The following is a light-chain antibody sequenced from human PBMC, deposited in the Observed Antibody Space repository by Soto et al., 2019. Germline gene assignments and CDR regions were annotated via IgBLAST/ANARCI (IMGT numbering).Light chain of an antibody. CDR2: DVS. J-gene: IGLJ1*01. CDR3: CSYAGSYTFV. Sequence: QPVLTEPRSVSGSPGQSVTISCTGTSSDVGVYNYVSWYQQYPGKAPKIMIYDVSKRPSGVPDRFSGSKSDNTASLTISGLQAEDEADYYCCSYAGSYTFVFGIGTKV. V-gene: IGLV2-11*01. CDR1: SSDVGVYNY.